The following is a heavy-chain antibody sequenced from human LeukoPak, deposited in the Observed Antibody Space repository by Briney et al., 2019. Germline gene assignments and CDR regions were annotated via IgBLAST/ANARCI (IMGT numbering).Heavy chain of an antibody. D-gene: IGHD3-16*01. Sequence: SETLSLTCAVCGGSISSGGYSWSWIRQPPGKGLEWIGYIYHSGSTYYNPSLKSRVTILLDTSKNRCSLKLTSVSAADTAVYYCARLRLGAYFDLWGRGTLVTVSS. CDR1: GGSISSGGYS. CDR3: ARLRLGAYFDL. CDR2: IYHSGST. V-gene: IGHV4-30-2*01. J-gene: IGHJ2*01.